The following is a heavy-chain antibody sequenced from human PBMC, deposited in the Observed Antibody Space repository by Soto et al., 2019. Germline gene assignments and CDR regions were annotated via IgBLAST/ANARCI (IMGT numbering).Heavy chain of an antibody. CDR3: ARWEKVYPDYYHMDV. J-gene: IGHJ6*04. Sequence: GGSLRLSCAASEFTFSSYWMTWVRQAPGKGLEWVANINQDGSAKYYVDSVKGRFTISRDNAKNSLYLQMNSLRAEDTAVYYCARWEKVYPDYYHMDVWGKGTTVTVSS. CDR1: EFTFSSYW. CDR2: INQDGSAK. D-gene: IGHD2-8*01. V-gene: IGHV3-7*01.